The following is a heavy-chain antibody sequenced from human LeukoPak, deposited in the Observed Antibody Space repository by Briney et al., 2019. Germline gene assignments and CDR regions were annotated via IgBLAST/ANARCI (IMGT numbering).Heavy chain of an antibody. CDR3: ASTGYYGDGWFDP. CDR2: IYHSGST. CDR1: GGSISSGGYS. D-gene: IGHD3-10*01. J-gene: IGHJ5*02. V-gene: IGHV4-30-2*01. Sequence: SETLSLTCAVSGGSISSGGYSWSWIRQPPGKGLEWIGYIYHSGSTYYNPSLKSRVTTSVDRSKSQFSLKLSSVTAADTAVYYCASTGYYGDGWFDPWGQGTLVTVSS.